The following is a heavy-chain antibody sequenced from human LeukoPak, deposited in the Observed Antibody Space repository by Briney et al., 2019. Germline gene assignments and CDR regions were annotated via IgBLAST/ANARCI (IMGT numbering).Heavy chain of an antibody. CDR3: SNAPLCGGDWPEDY. Sequence: GVSLRLSCAASGLTFSSHWMHWLRQAPGQGLEWVGLTNGDGCSTTYADSVKGRFTISRDNANNKLYLQLNSLRTADPAPYSCSNAPLCGGDWPEDYWGQGTLVTVSS. J-gene: IGHJ4*02. CDR1: GLTFSSHW. V-gene: IGHV3-74*03. D-gene: IGHD2-21*02. CDR2: TNGDGCST.